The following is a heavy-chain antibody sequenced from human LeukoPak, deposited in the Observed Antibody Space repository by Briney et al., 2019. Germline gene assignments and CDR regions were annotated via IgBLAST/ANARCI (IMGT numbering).Heavy chain of an antibody. J-gene: IGHJ6*02. Sequence: SETLSLTCAVYGGSFSGYHWSWIRQNTGKGLEWIGEIDPYGSSNYNPSLKSRVTISVDTSKNQFSLKLNSVTAADTALYYCARHVSGRWFGDDYPYYADVWGQGTTVT. D-gene: IGHD3-10*01. CDR3: ARHVSGRWFGDDYPYYADV. CDR2: IDPYGSS. V-gene: IGHV4-34*01. CDR1: GGSFSGYH.